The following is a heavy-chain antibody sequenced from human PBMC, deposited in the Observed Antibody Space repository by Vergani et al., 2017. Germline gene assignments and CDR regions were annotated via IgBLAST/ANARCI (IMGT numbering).Heavy chain of an antibody. V-gene: IGHV1-69*01. J-gene: IGHJ6*03. Sequence: QVQLVQSGAEVKKPGSSVKVSCKASGGTFSSYAISWVRQAPGQGLEWMGGIIPIFGTANYAQKFQGRVTITADESTSTAYMELSSLRSEDTAVYYCARARANYGDYPHYYYYCMDVWGKGTTVTVSS. D-gene: IGHD4-17*01. CDR3: ARARANYGDYPHYYYYCMDV. CDR2: IIPIFGTA. CDR1: GGTFSSYA.